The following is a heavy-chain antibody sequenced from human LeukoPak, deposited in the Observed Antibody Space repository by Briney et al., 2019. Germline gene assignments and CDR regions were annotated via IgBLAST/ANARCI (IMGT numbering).Heavy chain of an antibody. CDR1: GFTFSLYW. V-gene: IGHV3-7*01. Sequence: GGSLRLSCAASGFTFSLYWMTWVRQSPGKGLEWVADINPDGSQKYSVDSVKGRFTISRDNAKNSLFLQMNSLRAEDTAAYYCAKGYYFDILSGYSSLDSWGQGTLVTVSS. CDR3: AKGYYFDILSGYSSLDS. CDR2: INPDGSQK. J-gene: IGHJ4*02. D-gene: IGHD3-9*01.